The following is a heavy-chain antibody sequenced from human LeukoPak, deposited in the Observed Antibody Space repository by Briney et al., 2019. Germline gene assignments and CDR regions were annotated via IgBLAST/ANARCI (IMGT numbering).Heavy chain of an antibody. D-gene: IGHD6-13*01. J-gene: IGHJ6*02. Sequence: GGSLRLSCAASGFTVSSNYMSWVRQAPGKGLEWVSSISSSSSYIYYADSVKGRFTISRDNAKNSLYLQMNSLRAEDTAVYYCARDTYSSSWSNYYYYGMDVWGQGTTVTVSS. CDR1: GFTVSSNY. V-gene: IGHV3-21*01. CDR2: ISSSSSYI. CDR3: ARDTYSSSWSNYYYYGMDV.